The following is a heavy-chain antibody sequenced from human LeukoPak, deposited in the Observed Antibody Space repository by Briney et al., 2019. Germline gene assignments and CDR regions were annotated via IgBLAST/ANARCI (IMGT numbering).Heavy chain of an antibody. CDR1: GGSISSSSYY. CDR2: INHSGST. CDR3: ARDGYSGSDAL. J-gene: IGHJ4*02. D-gene: IGHD5-12*01. V-gene: IGHV4-39*07. Sequence: SETLSLTCTVSGGSISSSSYYWGWIRQPPGKGLEWIGEINHSGSTNYNPSLKSRITISVDTSQNQFSLKLSSVTAADTAVYYCARDGYSGSDALWGQGTLVTVSS.